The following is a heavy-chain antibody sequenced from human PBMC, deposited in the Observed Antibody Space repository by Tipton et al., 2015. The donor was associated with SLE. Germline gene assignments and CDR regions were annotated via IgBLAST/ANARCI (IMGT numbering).Heavy chain of an antibody. D-gene: IGHD2-21*01. Sequence: SLRLSCAASGFTVSSNYMSWVRQAPGKGLEWVSLIYSGGSTYYADSVKDRFTISRDNSKNTLYLQMNSLRAEDTAVYYCARDGAYCGGDCYQGGFDYWGQGTLVTVSS. CDR2: IYSGGST. V-gene: IGHV3-66*01. CDR1: GFTVSSNY. J-gene: IGHJ4*02. CDR3: ARDGAYCGGDCYQGGFDY.